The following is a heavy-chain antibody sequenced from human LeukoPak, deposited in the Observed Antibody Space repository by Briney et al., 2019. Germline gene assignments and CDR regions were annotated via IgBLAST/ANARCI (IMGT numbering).Heavy chain of an antibody. CDR3: ARVTGPRGGRPEY. J-gene: IGHJ4*02. V-gene: IGHV3-64*01. Sequence: GWSLRLSCAASGFTFISYAMHWVRQAPGKGLEYVSAISSDGGSTYYANSVKGRFTISRDNSKNTLYLQMGSLRAEDMAVYYCARVTGPRGGRPEYWGQGTLVTVSS. CDR2: ISSDGGST. D-gene: IGHD3-10*01. CDR1: GFTFISYA.